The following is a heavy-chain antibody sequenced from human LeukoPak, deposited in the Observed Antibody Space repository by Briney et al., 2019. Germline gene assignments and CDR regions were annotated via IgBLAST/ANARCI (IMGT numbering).Heavy chain of an antibody. CDR3: ARDGYIAAAGTHFDY. D-gene: IGHD6-13*01. CDR1: GGSISSYY. CDR2: IYTSGST. V-gene: IGHV4-4*07. J-gene: IGHJ4*02. Sequence: SETLSLTCTVSGGSISSYYWSWIRQPAGKGLEWIGRIYTSGSTNYNPSLKSRVTMSVDTSKNQFSLKLSSVTAADTAVYYCARDGYIAAAGTHFDYWGQGTLVTVSS.